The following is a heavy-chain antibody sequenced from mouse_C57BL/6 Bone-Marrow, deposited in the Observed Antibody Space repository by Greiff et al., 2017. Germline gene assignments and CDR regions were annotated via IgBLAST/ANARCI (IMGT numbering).Heavy chain of an antibody. Sequence: QVQLQQSGPELVQPGASVKISCKASGYAFSSSWMNWVKQRPGKGLEWIGRIYPGDGDTNYNGKFKGKATLTADKSSSTAYMQLSSRTSEDSAVYFCARYGNYAWFAYWGQGTLVTVSA. V-gene: IGHV1-82*01. CDR3: ARYGNYAWFAY. CDR2: IYPGDGDT. CDR1: GYAFSSSW. D-gene: IGHD2-1*01. J-gene: IGHJ3*01.